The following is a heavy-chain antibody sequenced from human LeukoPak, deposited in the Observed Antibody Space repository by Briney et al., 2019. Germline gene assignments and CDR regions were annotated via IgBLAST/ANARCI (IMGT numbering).Heavy chain of an antibody. CDR2: IYPGDSDT. J-gene: IGHJ4*02. V-gene: IGHV5-51*01. Sequence: GESLKISCKGSGYSFTSYWIGWVRQMPGKGLEWMGIIYPGDSDTRYSPSFQGQVTISADKSISTAYLQWSSLKASDTAMYYCARQPRFGELLWYYFDYWGQGTLVTVSS. CDR3: ARQPRFGELLWYYFDY. CDR1: GYSFTSYW. D-gene: IGHD3-10*01.